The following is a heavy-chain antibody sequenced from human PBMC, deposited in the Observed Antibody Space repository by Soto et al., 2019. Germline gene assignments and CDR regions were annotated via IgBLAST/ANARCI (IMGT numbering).Heavy chain of an antibody. Sequence: QLQLQESGPGLVKPSETLSLACTVSGGSISSSSYYWGWIRQPPGKGLEWIGSIYYSGSTYYNPSLKSRVTISVDTSKNQFSLKLSSVTAADTAVYYCASLASIAALTDHWGQGTLVTVSS. D-gene: IGHD6-6*01. CDR2: IYYSGST. V-gene: IGHV4-39*01. CDR1: GGSISSSSYY. CDR3: ASLASIAALTDH. J-gene: IGHJ4*02.